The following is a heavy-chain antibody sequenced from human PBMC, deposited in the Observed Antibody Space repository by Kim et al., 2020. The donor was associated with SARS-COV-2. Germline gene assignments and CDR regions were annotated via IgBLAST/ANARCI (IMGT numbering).Heavy chain of an antibody. CDR2: ISYDGSNK. Sequence: GGSLRLSCAASGFTFSSYAMHWVRQAPGKGLEWVSVISYDGSNKYYADSVKGRFTISRDNSKNTLYLQMNSLRAEDTAVYYCARDLGDGGPGREYFDYWGQGTLVTVSS. J-gene: IGHJ4*02. CDR1: GFTFSSYA. CDR3: ARDLGDGGPGREYFDY. D-gene: IGHD3-16*01. V-gene: IGHV3-30*04.